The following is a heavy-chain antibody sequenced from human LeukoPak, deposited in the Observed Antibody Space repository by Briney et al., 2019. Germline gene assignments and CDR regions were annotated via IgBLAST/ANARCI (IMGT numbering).Heavy chain of an antibody. V-gene: IGHV1-18*01. D-gene: IGHD6-19*01. CDR3: ARVRIAVAVRPYNWFDP. CDR1: GYTFTSYG. J-gene: IGHJ5*02. Sequence: GASVKVSCKASGYTFTSYGISWVRQAPGQGLEWMGWISAYNGNTNYAQKLQGRVTMTTDTSTSTAYMELRSLRSDDTAVYYCARVRIAVAVRPYNWFDPWGQGTLVTVSS. CDR2: ISAYNGNT.